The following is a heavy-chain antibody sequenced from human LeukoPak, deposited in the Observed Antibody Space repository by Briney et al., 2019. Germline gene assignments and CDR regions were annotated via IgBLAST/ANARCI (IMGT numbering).Heavy chain of an antibody. CDR2: ISGSGGTT. D-gene: IGHD3-22*01. CDR3: ARAMMVVTNLWGVFDY. V-gene: IGHV3-23*01. Sequence: PGGSLRLSCAASGFTFSSYSMNWVRQAPGKGLEWVSGISGSGGTTYYTDSVKGRFTISRDTSKNTLYLQMNSLRAEDTAVYYCARAMMVVTNLWGVFDYWGQGNLVTVSS. CDR1: GFTFSSYS. J-gene: IGHJ4*02.